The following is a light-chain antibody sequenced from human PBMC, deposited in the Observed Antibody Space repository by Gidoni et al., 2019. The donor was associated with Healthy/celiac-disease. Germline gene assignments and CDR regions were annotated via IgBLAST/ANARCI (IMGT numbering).Light chain of an antibody. CDR1: QCVSSY. J-gene: IGKJ4*01. Sequence: DIVLTQYPATLPLSPGERPTLSCRASQCVSSYLAWYQQKPGQAPRLLIYDASNRATGIPARFSGSGSGTDFTLTISSLEPEDFAVYYCQQRSNWPPLTFGGGTKVEIK. CDR3: QQRSNWPPLT. CDR2: DAS. V-gene: IGKV3-11*01.